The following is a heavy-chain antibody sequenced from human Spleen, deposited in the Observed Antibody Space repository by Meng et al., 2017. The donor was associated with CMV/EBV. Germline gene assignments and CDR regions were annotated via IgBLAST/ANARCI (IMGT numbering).Heavy chain of an antibody. CDR2: IYHSGST. CDR3: ARDPYCSSTSCQGY. Sequence: SETLSLTCTVSGYSISSGYYWGWIRQPPGKGLEWIGSIYHSGSTYFNPSLKSRVTISVDTSKNQFSLKLSSVTAADTAKYYCARDPYCSSTSCQGYWGQGTPVTVSS. V-gene: IGHV4-38-2*02. J-gene: IGHJ4*02. CDR1: GYSISSGYY. D-gene: IGHD2-2*01.